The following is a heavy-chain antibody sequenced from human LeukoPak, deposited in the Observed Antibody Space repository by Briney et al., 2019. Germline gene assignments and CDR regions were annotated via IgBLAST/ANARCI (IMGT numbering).Heavy chain of an antibody. V-gene: IGHV3-48*03. J-gene: IGHJ4*02. Sequence: PGGSLRLSCAASGFTFSSYEMNWARQAPGKGLEWVSYISSSGSTIYYADSVEGRFTISRDNSKNTLYLQMNSLRAEDTAVYYCARRAGAYSHPYDYWGQGTLVTVSS. D-gene: IGHD4/OR15-4a*01. CDR1: GFTFSSYE. CDR3: ARRAGAYSHPYDY. CDR2: ISSSGSTI.